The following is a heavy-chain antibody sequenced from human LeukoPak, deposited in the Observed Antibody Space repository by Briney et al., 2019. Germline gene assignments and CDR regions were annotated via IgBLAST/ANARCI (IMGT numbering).Heavy chain of an antibody. CDR2: INPNSGGT. V-gene: IGHV1-2*02. D-gene: IGHD3-10*01. Sequence: GDSVKVSCKASGYTFTGYYIHWVRQAPGQGLEWMGWINPNSGGTNYIQKFQGRVTMTRDRSISTAYMELSRLRSDDTAVYFCARGMVRGVHRYYYMDVWGKGTTVTISS. J-gene: IGHJ6*03. CDR3: ARGMVRGVHRYYYMDV. CDR1: GYTFTGYY.